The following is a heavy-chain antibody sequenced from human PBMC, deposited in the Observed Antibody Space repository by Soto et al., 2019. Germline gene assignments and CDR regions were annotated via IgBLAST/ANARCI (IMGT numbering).Heavy chain of an antibody. D-gene: IGHD2-15*01. CDR1: GGSISSGGYS. CDR2: IYHSGST. V-gene: IGHV4-30-2*01. J-gene: IGHJ5*02. Sequence: SETLSLTCAVSGGSISSGGYSWSWIRQPPGKGLEWIGYIYHSGSTYYNPSLKSRVTISVDRSKNQFSLKLSSVTAADTAVYYCAGVVAATNVWFDPWGQGTLVTVS. CDR3: AGVVAATNVWFDP.